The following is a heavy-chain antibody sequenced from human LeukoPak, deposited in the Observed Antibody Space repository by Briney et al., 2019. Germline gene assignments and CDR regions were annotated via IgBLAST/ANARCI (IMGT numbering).Heavy chain of an antibody. V-gene: IGHV1-2*02. CDR3: ATYSSFDY. D-gene: IGHD2-21*01. Sequence: GASVKVSCKASGYTFTGYYLHWGRQAPGQGLEWMGWINPNSGGTNYAQKFQGRVTMTRDTSITTAYMELSRLRSDDSAVYYCATYSSFDYWGQGTLVTVSS. CDR1: GYTFTGYY. CDR2: INPNSGGT. J-gene: IGHJ4*02.